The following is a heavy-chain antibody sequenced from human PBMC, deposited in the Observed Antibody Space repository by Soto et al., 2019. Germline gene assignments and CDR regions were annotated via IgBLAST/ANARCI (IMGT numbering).Heavy chain of an antibody. CDR1: GGSFSGYY. CDR3: ARGSLDY. J-gene: IGHJ4*02. V-gene: IGHV4-34*01. CDR2: INHSGST. Sequence: SEPLSLTXAVYGGSFSGYYWSWIRQPPGKGLEWIGEINHSGSTNYNPSLKSRVTISVDTSKNQFSLKLSSVTAADTAVYYCARGSLDYWGQGTLVTVSS.